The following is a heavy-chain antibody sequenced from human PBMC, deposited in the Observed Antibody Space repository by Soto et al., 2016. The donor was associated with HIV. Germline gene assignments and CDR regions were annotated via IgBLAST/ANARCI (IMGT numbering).Heavy chain of an antibody. J-gene: IGHJ4*02. CDR3: ARDNLNIPAADKPLDF. D-gene: IGHD6-13*01. CDR2: SIGASGIT. CDR1: GFTVTDYT. V-gene: IGHV3-23*01. Sequence: EVQLLESGGDLIQPGGSLRLSCQASGFTVTDYTMTWVRQAPGKRPEWVSSIGASGITYYADSVKGRFTMSRDDSKNTLYLQMDSLRAEDTAIYYCARDNLNIPAADKPLDFWGQGTLVTVSS.